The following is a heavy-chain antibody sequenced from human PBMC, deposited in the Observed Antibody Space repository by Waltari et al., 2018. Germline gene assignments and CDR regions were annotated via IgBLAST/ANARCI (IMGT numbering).Heavy chain of an antibody. CDR1: SGSISRNGYY. Sequence: QLHLQESGPGLVKPSETLSLSCSVASGSISRNGYYWGWDRQTPGEGLEYIGSIYSNGDTYYNPSLNSRVTISIDTSRNQLSLILRSVTAADTAVYYCTRRSKYSYGDWFDVWGQGTLVTVSS. D-gene: IGHD3-16*01. CDR2: IYSNGDT. J-gene: IGHJ5*02. CDR3: TRRSKYSYGDWFDV. V-gene: IGHV4-39*01.